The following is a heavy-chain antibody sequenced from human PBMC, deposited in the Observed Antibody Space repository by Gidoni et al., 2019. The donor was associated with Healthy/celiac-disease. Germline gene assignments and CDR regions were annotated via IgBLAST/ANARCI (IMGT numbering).Heavy chain of an antibody. CDR1: GGSISSSSYY. CDR3: ASHLLFYYDSSGYYQGWFDP. D-gene: IGHD3-22*01. V-gene: IGHV4-39*01. Sequence: QLQLQESGPGLVKPSETLYLTCTVSGGSISSSSYYWGWIRQPPGKGLEWIGSIYYSGSTYYNPSLKSRVTISVDTSKNQFSLKLSSVTAADTAVYYCASHLLFYYDSSGYYQGWFDPWGQGTLVTVSS. J-gene: IGHJ5*02. CDR2: IYYSGST.